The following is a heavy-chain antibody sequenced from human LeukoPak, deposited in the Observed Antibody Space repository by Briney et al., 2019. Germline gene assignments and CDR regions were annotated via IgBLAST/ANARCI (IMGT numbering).Heavy chain of an antibody. V-gene: IGHV3-11*06. D-gene: IGHD3-10*01. CDR1: GLTFSDYY. CDR2: INIGGTNT. CDR3: AREGGTGYVDY. Sequence: GGSLRLSCAASGLTFSDYYMSWIRQAPGKGLEWLSYINIGGTNTHYADSVKGRFTISRDNAKNSLYLQMNSLRAEDTAVYYCAREGGTGYVDYWGQGTLVTVSS. J-gene: IGHJ4*02.